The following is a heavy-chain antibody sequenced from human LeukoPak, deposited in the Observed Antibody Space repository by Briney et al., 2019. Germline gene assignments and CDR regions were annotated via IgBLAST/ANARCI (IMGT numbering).Heavy chain of an antibody. CDR1: GGTFSSYA. CDR2: IIPIFDTG. J-gene: IGHJ4*02. D-gene: IGHD3-22*01. V-gene: IGHV1-69*13. Sequence: ASVKVSRKASGGTFSSYAISWVRQAPGQGLEWMGGIIPIFDTGNYAQKFQGRVTITADESTSTAYMELSSLRSEDTAVYYCARTKTYYYDSSSYSFDYWGQGTLVTVSS. CDR3: ARTKTYYYDSSSYSFDY.